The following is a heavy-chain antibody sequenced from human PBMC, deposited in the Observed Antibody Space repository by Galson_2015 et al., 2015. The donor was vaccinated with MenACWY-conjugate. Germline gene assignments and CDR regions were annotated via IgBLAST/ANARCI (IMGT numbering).Heavy chain of an antibody. CDR2: ISDSGAAT. V-gene: IGHV3-23*01. CDR1: GFTFRQYA. J-gene: IGHJ6*03. Sequence: SLRLSCAVSGFTFRQYAMSWVRQAPGTGLEWVAIISDSGAATHYIDSVKGRFTISRDNSKNTLYLQMSRLRAEDTALYYCAKDVYMEVWGKGTTVSVSS. CDR3: AKDVYMEV.